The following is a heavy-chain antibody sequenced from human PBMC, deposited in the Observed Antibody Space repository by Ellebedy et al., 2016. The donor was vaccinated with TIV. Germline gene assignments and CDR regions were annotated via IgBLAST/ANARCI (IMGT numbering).Heavy chain of an antibody. D-gene: IGHD2-15*01. J-gene: IGHJ4*02. V-gene: IGHV3-23*01. CDR2: ISGSGGST. Sequence: GESLKISXAASGFTFSSYAMSWVRQAPGKGLEWVSAISGSGGSTYYADSVKGRFTISRDNSKNTLYLQMNSLRAEDTAVYYCAKAKEMKVVAAPFDYWGQGTLVTVSS. CDR3: AKAKEMKVVAAPFDY. CDR1: GFTFSSYA.